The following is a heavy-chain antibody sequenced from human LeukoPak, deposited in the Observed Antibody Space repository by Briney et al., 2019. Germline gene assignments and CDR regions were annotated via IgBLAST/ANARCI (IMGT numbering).Heavy chain of an antibody. Sequence: GASVKVSCKASGYTFTSYGISWVRQAPGQGLEWMGWISAYNGNTNYAQKLQGRVTMTTDTSTSTAYMELRSLRSDDTAVYYCARADPTSEHYGSGGYYCAFDYWGQGTLVTVSS. CDR2: ISAYNGNT. V-gene: IGHV1-18*01. J-gene: IGHJ4*02. CDR1: GYTFTSYG. CDR3: ARADPTSEHYGSGGYYCAFDY. D-gene: IGHD3-10*01.